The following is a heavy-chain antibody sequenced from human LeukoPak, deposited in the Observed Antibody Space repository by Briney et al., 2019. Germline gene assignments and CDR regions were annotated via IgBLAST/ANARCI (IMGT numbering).Heavy chain of an antibody. Sequence: GGSLRLSCEAAGFSFRDYPMGWVRRASGKRLEWVSAIDPSSAYIYYADSVKGRFTISRDNAENSLYLQMNSLRVEDTAVYYCARAPTVLVGYCSSSSCQADYWGQGTLVTVSS. CDR1: GFSFRDYP. V-gene: IGHV3-21*01. CDR3: ARAPTVLVGYCSSSSCQADY. D-gene: IGHD2-2*01. J-gene: IGHJ4*02. CDR2: IDPSSAYI.